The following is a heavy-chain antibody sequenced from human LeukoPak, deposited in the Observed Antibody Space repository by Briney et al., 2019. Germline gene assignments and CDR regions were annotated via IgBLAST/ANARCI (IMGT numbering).Heavy chain of an antibody. CDR1: GFTFSSYA. D-gene: IGHD3-10*01. CDR3: TSDTMVRGVILVY. J-gene: IGHJ4*02. V-gene: IGHV3-23*01. Sequence: PGGSLRLSCAASGFTFSSYAMSWVRQAPGKGLEWVSAISGSGGSTYYADSVKGRFTISRDNSKNTLYLQMNSLKTEDTAVYYCTSDTMVRGVILVYWGQGTLVTVSS. CDR2: ISGSGGST.